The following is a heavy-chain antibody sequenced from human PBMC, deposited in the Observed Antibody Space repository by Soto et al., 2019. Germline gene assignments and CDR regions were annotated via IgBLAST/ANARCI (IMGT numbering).Heavy chain of an antibody. CDR2: ISSSSAYI. CDR1: GFTFSSYT. CDR3: ARGAVAGAGIPTYYFDY. D-gene: IGHD6-13*01. Sequence: LRLSCAASGFTFSSYTMSWVRQAPGKGLEWVSSISSSSAYIYFADSLKGRFTISRDNAKNSLYLQVNSLRAEDTAVYYCARGAVAGAGIPTYYFDYWGQGTLVTVSS. V-gene: IGHV3-21*01. J-gene: IGHJ4*02.